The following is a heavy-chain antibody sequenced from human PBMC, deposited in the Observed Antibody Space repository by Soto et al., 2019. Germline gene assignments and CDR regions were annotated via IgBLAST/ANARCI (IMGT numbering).Heavy chain of an antibody. Sequence: GGSLRLSCAASGFNFPKYPMHWVRQSPGKGLEWVAVLWEDGSTKYYRDSVKGRFTISRDTSKNTVFLHMGGLRVEDTAVYFCARGLKYDFDPTISNYFDYWGQGTLVTVSS. D-gene: IGHD1-26*01. CDR3: ARGLKYDFDPTISNYFDY. CDR1: GFNFPKYP. CDR2: LWEDGSTK. V-gene: IGHV3-33*01. J-gene: IGHJ4*02.